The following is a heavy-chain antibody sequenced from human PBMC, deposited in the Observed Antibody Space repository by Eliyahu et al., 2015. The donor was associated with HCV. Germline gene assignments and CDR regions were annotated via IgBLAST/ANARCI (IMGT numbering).Heavy chain of an antibody. V-gene: IGHV3-48*02. CDR3: ARDRAAWFGEPNLPHNWFDP. J-gene: IGHJ5*02. CDR1: GFTFSSYS. Sequence: EVQLVESGGGLVQPGGSLXLSCAASGFTFSSYSMNWVRQAPGKGLGWVSYISSSSSTIYYADSVKGRFTISRDNAKNSLYLQMNSLRDEDTAVYYCARDRAAWFGEPNLPHNWFDPWGQGTLVTVSS. CDR2: ISSSSSTI. D-gene: IGHD3-10*01.